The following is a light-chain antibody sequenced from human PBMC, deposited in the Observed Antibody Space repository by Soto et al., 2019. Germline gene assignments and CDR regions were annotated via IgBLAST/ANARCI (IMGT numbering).Light chain of an antibody. J-gene: IGKJ4*01. V-gene: IGKV1-9*01. CDR1: QGISSY. CDR2: AAS. Sequence: IQLPQSPSSLSASVGDRVTSTCRASQGISSYLAWYQQNPGKAPKLLIYAASTLQSGVPSRFSGSGSGTDFTLTTSSLPPEDFATDYCQQLNSYPPTFGGGTKVEIK. CDR3: QQLNSYPPT.